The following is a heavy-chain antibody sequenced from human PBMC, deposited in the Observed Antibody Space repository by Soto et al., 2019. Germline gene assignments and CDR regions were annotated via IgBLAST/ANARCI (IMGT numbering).Heavy chain of an antibody. V-gene: IGHV1-69*12. D-gene: IGHD2-2*01. Sequence: QVQLVQSGAEVKKPGSSVKVSCKASGGTFSSYAISWVRQAPGQGLEWMGGIIPIFGTANYAQKFQGRVRSTADESTSTACTELSRLRSEDTAVYYGAGGRPARRGTGMDVGGQGTTVTVSS. J-gene: IGHJ6*02. CDR3: AGGRPARRGTGMDV. CDR1: GGTFSSYA. CDR2: IIPIFGTA.